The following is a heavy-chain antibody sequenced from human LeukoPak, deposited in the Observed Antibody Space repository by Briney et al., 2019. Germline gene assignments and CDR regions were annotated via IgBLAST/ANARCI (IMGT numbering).Heavy chain of an antibody. D-gene: IGHD2-2*01. CDR2: IYYSGST. CDR3: ARGQGLGYCSSTSCPGAFDI. CDR1: GGSISSGGYY. J-gene: IGHJ3*02. Sequence: SQTLSLTCTVSGGSISSGGYYWSWIRQPPGKGLEWIGYIYYSGSTNYNPPLKSRVTISVDTSKNQFSLKLSSVTAADTAVYYCARGQGLGYCSSTSCPGAFDIWGQGTMVTVSS. V-gene: IGHV4-61*08.